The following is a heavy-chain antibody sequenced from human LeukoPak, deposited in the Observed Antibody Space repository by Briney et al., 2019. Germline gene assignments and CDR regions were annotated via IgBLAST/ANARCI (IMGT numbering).Heavy chain of an antibody. D-gene: IGHD1-26*01. J-gene: IGHJ4*02. CDR1: GFTFTSSA. CDR2: IVVGSGNT. V-gene: IGHV1-58*01. Sequence: SVKVSCKASGFTFTSSAVQWVRQARGQRLEWIGWIVVGSGNTNYAQKFQERVTITRDMSTSTAYMELSSLRSEDTAVYYSAAKWERVPSDNDYWGQGTLVAVSS. CDR3: AAKWERVPSDNDY.